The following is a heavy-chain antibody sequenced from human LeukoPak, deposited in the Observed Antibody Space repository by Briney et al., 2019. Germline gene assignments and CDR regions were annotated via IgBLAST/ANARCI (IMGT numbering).Heavy chain of an antibody. CDR3: ARAAGPHTAMVL. J-gene: IGHJ4*02. V-gene: IGHV3-11*06. D-gene: IGHD5-18*01. CDR2: ISSSSSYT. Sequence: PGGSLGLSCAASGFTFSDYYMSWIRQAPGKGLEWVSYISSSSSYTNYADSVKGRFTISRDNAKNSLYLQMNSLRAEDTAVYYCARAAGPHTAMVLWGQGTLVTVSS. CDR1: GFTFSDYY.